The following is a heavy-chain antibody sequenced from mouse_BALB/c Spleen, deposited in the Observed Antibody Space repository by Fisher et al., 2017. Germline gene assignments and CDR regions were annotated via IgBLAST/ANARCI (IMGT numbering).Heavy chain of an antibody. D-gene: IGHD2-1*01. V-gene: IGHV5-12-1*01. J-gene: IGHJ4*01. Sequence: RFTISRDNAKNTLYLQMSSLKSEDTAMYYCARLLYGNYVGMDYWGQGTSVTVSS. CDR3: ARLLYGNYVGMDY.